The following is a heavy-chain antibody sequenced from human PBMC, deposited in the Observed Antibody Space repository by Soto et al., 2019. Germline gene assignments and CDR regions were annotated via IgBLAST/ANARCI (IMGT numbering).Heavy chain of an antibody. CDR2: ISPSTSHI. CDR3: SCCSGGACHQNYGMDV. CDR1: GFTFSSCT. Sequence: EVHLVESGGGLVKPGGSLRLSCAVSGFTFSSCTMNWVRQAPGKGLEWVSSISPSTSHIYYADSVKGRFTISRDNAKISLFLQMNGLRGEDTEVSYCSCCSGGACHQNYGMDVWGQGTTVTVSS. D-gene: IGHD2-15*01. V-gene: IGHV3-21*01. J-gene: IGHJ6*02.